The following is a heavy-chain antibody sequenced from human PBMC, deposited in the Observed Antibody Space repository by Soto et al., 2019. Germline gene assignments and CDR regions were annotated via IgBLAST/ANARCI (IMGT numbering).Heavy chain of an antibody. V-gene: IGHV3-23*01. CDR2: ISGSSGSA. Sequence: EVQLLESGGGLVQPGGSLRLSCAASGFALDSYGMSWVRQAPGRGLDWVSAISGSSGSAYYAGSVKGRFTIPRDNSKKTVYLQMNSLRAEDTAIYYCARIRGVIVGGPDYWGQGTLVTVSS. CDR3: ARIRGVIVGGPDY. J-gene: IGHJ4*02. CDR1: GFALDSYG. D-gene: IGHD3-16*02.